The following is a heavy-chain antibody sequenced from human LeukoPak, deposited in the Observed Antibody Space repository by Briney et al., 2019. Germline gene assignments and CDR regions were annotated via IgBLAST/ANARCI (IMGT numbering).Heavy chain of an antibody. D-gene: IGHD3-10*01. CDR3: ARHPVGFGESSDY. V-gene: IGHV4-39*01. CDR2: IYYSGST. Sequence: PSETLSLTCTLSGGSISGSSYYWGWIRQPPGKGLERIGSIYYSGSTYYNPSLKSRVTISVDTSKNQFSLKLSSVTAADTAVYYCARHPVGFGESSDYWGQGTLVTVPS. J-gene: IGHJ4*02. CDR1: GGSISGSSYY.